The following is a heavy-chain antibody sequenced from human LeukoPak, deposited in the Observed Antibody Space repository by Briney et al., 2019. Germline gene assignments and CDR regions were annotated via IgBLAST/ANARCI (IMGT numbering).Heavy chain of an antibody. V-gene: IGHV4-34*01. D-gene: IGHD2-15*01. Sequence: KTSETLSLTCAVYGGSFSGYYWSWIRQPPGKGLERIGEINHSGSTNYNPSLKSRVTISVDTSKNQFSLKLSSVTAADTAVYYCARGLSAIVYWGQGTLVTVSS. CDR1: GGSFSGYY. CDR2: INHSGST. J-gene: IGHJ4*02. CDR3: ARGLSAIVY.